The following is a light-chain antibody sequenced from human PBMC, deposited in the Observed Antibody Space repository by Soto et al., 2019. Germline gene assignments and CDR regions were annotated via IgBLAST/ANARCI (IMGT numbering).Light chain of an antibody. CDR3: QQYTNWPKT. Sequence: EILITQSPATLSVSPGERATLPCRASQSVRSNLAWYQQRPGQAPRLLIYGASNRDTGIPERFSGSGSGTEFTLTISRLQSEDFEVYYCQQYTNWPKTFGQGTQVDIK. J-gene: IGKJ1*01. CDR1: QSVRSN. V-gene: IGKV3D-15*01. CDR2: GAS.